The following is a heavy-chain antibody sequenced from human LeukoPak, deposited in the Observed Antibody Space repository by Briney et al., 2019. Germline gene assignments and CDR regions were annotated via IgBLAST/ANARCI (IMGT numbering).Heavy chain of an antibody. CDR1: GFTFSSYG. J-gene: IGHJ6*04. Sequence: PGGSLRLSCAASGFTFSSYGMHWVRQAPGKGLEWVAVISYDGSNKYYADSVKGRFTISRDNSKNTLYLQMNSLRGEDTAVYYCARDGTPSQGSGWVYMDVWGKGTTVTISS. CDR3: ARDGTPSQGSGWVYMDV. CDR2: ISYDGSNK. D-gene: IGHD6-25*01. V-gene: IGHV3-33*05.